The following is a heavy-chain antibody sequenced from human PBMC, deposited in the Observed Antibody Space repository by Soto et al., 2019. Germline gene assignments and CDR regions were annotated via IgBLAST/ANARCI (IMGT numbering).Heavy chain of an antibody. V-gene: IGHV3-13*01. J-gene: IGHJ6*02. CDR2: IGAAGDT. D-gene: IGHD2-21*02. Sequence: GGSLRLSCAASGFTFSSYDMHWVRQATGKGLEWVSAIGAAGDTYYPGSVKGRFTISRENAKNSLYLQMNSLRAEDTAVYYCARALCGGDCHLRILGYYYYGMDVWGQGTTVTVSS. CDR1: GFTFSSYD. CDR3: ARALCGGDCHLRILGYYYYGMDV.